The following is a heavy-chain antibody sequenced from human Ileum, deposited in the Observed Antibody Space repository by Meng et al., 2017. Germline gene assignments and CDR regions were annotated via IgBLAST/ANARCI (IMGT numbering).Heavy chain of an antibody. V-gene: IGHV5-51*01. CDR2: IYPGDSDT. CDR1: GYSFTSYW. D-gene: IGHD1-26*01. CDR3: ARPRWELLPDFFDY. J-gene: IGHJ4*02. Sequence: GGSLRLSCKGSGYSFTSYWIGWVRQMPGKGLEWMGIIYPGDSDTRYNPSFQGQVTISADKSISTAYLQWSSLKASDTAMYYCARPRWELLPDFFDYWGQGTLVTVSS.